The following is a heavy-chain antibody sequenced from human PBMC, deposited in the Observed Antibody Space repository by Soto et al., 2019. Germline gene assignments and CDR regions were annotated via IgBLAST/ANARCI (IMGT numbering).Heavy chain of an antibody. V-gene: IGHV3-43*01. Sequence: EVQLVESGGVVVQPGGSLRLSCAASGFTFDDYTMHWVRQAPGKGLEWVSLISWDGGSTYYADSVKGRFTISRDNSKNFLYLQMNSLRTEDTALYYCAKDYYDSSGYYSFDYWGQGTLVTVSS. J-gene: IGHJ4*02. CDR2: ISWDGGST. CDR1: GFTFDDYT. D-gene: IGHD3-22*01. CDR3: AKDYYDSSGYYSFDY.